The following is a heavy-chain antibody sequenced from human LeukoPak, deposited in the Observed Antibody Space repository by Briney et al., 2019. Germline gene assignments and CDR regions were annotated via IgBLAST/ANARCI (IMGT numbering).Heavy chain of an antibody. CDR2: IKQDGSEK. J-gene: IGHJ3*02. V-gene: IGHV3-7*01. D-gene: IGHD1-26*01. Sequence: GGSLRLSCAASGFTFSSYWMSWVRQAPGKGLEWVANIKQDGSEKYYVDSVKGRFTISRDNAKNSLYLQMNSLRAEDTAVYYCARDPYSGSHTIAFDIWGQGTMVTVSS. CDR3: ARDPYSGSHTIAFDI. CDR1: GFTFSSYW.